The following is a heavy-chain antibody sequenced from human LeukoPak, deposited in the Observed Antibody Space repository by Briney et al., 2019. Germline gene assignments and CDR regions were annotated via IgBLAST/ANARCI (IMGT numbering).Heavy chain of an antibody. V-gene: IGHV3-30*02. CDR2: IRYDGSNK. Sequence: GGSLRLSCAAPGFTFSSYGMHWVRQAPGKGLEWVAFIRYDGSNKYYADSVKGRFTISRDNSNTTLSLQMNSLRAEDTAVYYCAKMDTAMVTGYYYYYMDVWGKGTTVTVSS. J-gene: IGHJ6*03. CDR1: GFTFSSYG. D-gene: IGHD5-18*01. CDR3: AKMDTAMVTGYYYYYMDV.